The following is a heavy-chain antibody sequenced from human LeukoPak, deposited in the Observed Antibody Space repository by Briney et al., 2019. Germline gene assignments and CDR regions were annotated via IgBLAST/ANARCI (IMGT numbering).Heavy chain of an antibody. D-gene: IGHD6-13*01. CDR1: GFTFSDYY. CDR3: AKDKGRQQLVRDYYYYGMDV. CDR2: ISSSGSTI. J-gene: IGHJ6*02. V-gene: IGHV3-11*01. Sequence: PGGSLRLSCAASGFTFSDYYMSWIRQAPGKGLEWVSYISSSGSTIYYADSVKGRFTISRDNAKNSLYLQMNSLRAEDTAVYYCAKDKGRQQLVRDYYYYGMDVWGQGTTVTVSS.